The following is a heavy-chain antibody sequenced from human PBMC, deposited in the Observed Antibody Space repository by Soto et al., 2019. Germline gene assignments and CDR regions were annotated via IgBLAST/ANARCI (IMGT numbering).Heavy chain of an antibody. J-gene: IGHJ4*02. Sequence: ASVKVSCKASGYTFTSYGISWVRQAPGQGLEWMGWISAYNGNTNYAQKLQGRVTMTTDTSTSTAYMELRSLRSDDTAVYYCGRDTMITFGGVIGPDYWGQGTLVTVPS. D-gene: IGHD3-16*02. CDR3: GRDTMITFGGVIGPDY. CDR1: GYTFTSYG. V-gene: IGHV1-18*01. CDR2: ISAYNGNT.